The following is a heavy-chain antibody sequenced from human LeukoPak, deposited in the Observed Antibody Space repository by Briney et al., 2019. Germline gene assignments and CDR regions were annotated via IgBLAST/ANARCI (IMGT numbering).Heavy chain of an antibody. Sequence: PSETLSLTCTVSGGSISSYYWSWIRQPPGKGLEWIGYIYYSGSTNYNPSLKSRVTISVDTSKNQFSLKLSSVTAADTAVYYCASNGSGTHPYYYYYMDVWGKGTTVTISS. CDR3: ASNGSGTHPYYYYYMDV. V-gene: IGHV4-59*01. CDR1: GGSISSYY. J-gene: IGHJ6*03. D-gene: IGHD3-10*01. CDR2: IYYSGST.